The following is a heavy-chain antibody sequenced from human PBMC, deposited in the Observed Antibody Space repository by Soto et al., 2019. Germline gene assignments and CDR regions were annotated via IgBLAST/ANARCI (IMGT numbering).Heavy chain of an antibody. V-gene: IGHV3-30*18. CDR3: TKGGGDCSRITCSTDV. D-gene: IGHD2-2*03. CDR1: GFTFSSYG. Sequence: PGGSLRLSCAASGFTFSSYGMHWVRQAPGKGLEWVAFISYDGSSNYSADSVKGRFTISRDNSKNTLYLQMNSLRAEDTAVYYCTKGGGDCSRITCSTDVWGKGTTVTVSS. J-gene: IGHJ6*04. CDR2: ISYDGSSN.